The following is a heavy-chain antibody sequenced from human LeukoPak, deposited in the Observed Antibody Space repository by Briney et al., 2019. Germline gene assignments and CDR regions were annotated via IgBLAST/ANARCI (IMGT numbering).Heavy chain of an antibody. D-gene: IGHD3-16*02. V-gene: IGHV4-59*01. J-gene: IGHJ4*02. Sequence: PSETLSLTCTVSGGSISSYYWSWIRQPPGKGLEWIGYIYYSGSTNYNPSLKSRVTISVDTSKNQFSLKLSSVTAADTAVYYCARIVLATEYYFDYWGQGTLVTVSS. CDR3: ARIVLATEYYFDY. CDR2: IYYSGST. CDR1: GGSISSYY.